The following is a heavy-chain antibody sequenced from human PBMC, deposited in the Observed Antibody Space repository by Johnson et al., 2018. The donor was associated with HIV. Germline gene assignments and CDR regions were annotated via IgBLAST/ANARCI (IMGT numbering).Heavy chain of an antibody. J-gene: IGHJ3*01. CDR2: ISGSGANT. CDR1: GFTFSNYA. D-gene: IGHD3-22*01. Sequence: VQLVESGGVVVQPGGSLRLSCAASGFTFSNYAMSWVRQAPGKGLEWVSAISGSGANTYYADSVKGRFTISRDNAKNSLYLQMNSLRADDTALYYCARATYYYDTSGYLTRPRAFDVWGQGTMVTVSS. CDR3: ARATYYYDTSGYLTRPRAFDV. V-gene: IGHV3-23*04.